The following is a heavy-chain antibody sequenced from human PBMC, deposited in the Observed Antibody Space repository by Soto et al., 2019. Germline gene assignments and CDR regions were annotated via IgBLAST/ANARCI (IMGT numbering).Heavy chain of an antibody. D-gene: IGHD5-18*01. V-gene: IGHV4-61*08. CDR2: VYYGGST. Sequence: QVQLQESGPGLVRPSETLSLTCTVSGGPVSSGDYYWTWIRQPPGKGLEWIGYVYYGGSTNYNPSLTSRVSISVETAKNQFSLRLSSVTAADTAVYYCARIPVDTYMIYWFDPWGQGILVTVSS. CDR1: GGPVSSGDYY. J-gene: IGHJ5*02. CDR3: ARIPVDTYMIYWFDP.